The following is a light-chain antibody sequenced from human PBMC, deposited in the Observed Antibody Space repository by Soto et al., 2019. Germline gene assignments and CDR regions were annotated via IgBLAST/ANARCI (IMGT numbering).Light chain of an antibody. Sequence: QSVLTQPASVSGSPGQSITISCTGTSSDVGSYNYVSWYQQHPGKAPKVMIYDVSNRPSGVSYRFSGSKSGNTASLTISGLQAEDEADYYCSSYTTSRTYVFGTGTKVTV. CDR3: SSYTTSRTYV. CDR2: DVS. J-gene: IGLJ1*01. V-gene: IGLV2-14*01. CDR1: SSDVGSYNY.